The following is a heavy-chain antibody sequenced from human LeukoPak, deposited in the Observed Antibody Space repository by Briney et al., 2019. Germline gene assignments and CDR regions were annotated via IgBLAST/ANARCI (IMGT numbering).Heavy chain of an antibody. V-gene: IGHV3-33*08. D-gene: IGHD2-15*01. CDR2: IWYDGSNK. CDR1: GFTFSSIA. Sequence: GGSLRLSCAASGFTFSSIAMHWVRQAPGKGLEWVAVIWYDGSNKYYADSVKGRFTISRDNSKNTLYLQMNGLRAEDTAVYYCARDPAAADYFDYWGQGTLVTVSS. J-gene: IGHJ4*02. CDR3: ARDPAAADYFDY.